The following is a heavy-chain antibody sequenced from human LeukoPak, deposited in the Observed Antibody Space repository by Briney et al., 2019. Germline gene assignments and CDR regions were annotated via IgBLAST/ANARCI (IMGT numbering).Heavy chain of an antibody. J-gene: IGHJ5*02. CDR2: TYYRSRWYN. Sequence: SQTLSLTCGISGDSVSNKSAAWNWIRQSPSRGLEWLGRTYYRSRWYNDYAESVKSRITINPDTSKNQFSLQLNSLTPEDTAVYYCARVFFAHQVYWFDPWGQGTLVTVSS. CDR3: ARVFFAHQVYWFDP. D-gene: IGHD3-3*01. V-gene: IGHV6-1*01. CDR1: GDSVSNKSAA.